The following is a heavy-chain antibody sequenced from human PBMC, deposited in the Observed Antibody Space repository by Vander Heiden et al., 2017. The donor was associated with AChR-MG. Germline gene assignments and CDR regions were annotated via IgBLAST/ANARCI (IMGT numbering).Heavy chain of an antibody. Sequence: QVQLQESGPGLVTPSGTLSLTCAVSGGSISSSNWLSWVRPPPGKGLEWIGEIYHSGSTNYNPSLKSRVTISVDKSKNQSSLKLSSVTAADTAVYYCARLPSVITFGGVILKNWFDPWGQGTLVTVSS. CDR2: IYHSGST. CDR1: GGSISSSNW. CDR3: ARLPSVITFGGVILKNWFDP. V-gene: IGHV4-4*02. J-gene: IGHJ5*02. D-gene: IGHD3-16*02.